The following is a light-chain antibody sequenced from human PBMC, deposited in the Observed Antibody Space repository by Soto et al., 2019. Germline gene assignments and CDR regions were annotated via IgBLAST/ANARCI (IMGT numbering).Light chain of an antibody. J-gene: IGLJ1*01. CDR3: SSYTSSSTPYV. V-gene: IGLV2-14*01. CDR2: EVS. Sequence: QSALTQPASVSGSPGQSITISCTGTSSDVGAYNYVSWYQQHPGKAPKLMIYEVSNRPSGVSNRFSGSKSGNTASLTIFGLQPEDEADYYCSSYTSSSTPYVFGTGTKLTVL. CDR1: SSDVGAYNY.